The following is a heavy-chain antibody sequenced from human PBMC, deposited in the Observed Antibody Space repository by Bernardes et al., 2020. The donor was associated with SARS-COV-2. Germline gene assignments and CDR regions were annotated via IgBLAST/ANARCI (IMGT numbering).Heavy chain of an antibody. V-gene: IGHV4-39*01. CDR3: ARFCRGPGAPTSGYHYYEMDV. D-gene: IGHD2-15*01. CDR2: IDDNGKT. J-gene: IGHJ6*02. Sequence: SETLSLTCSLSAASTSSNGHYWAWLRQAPGKGPEWIGNIDDNGKTYDNPALKSRVTVSVDTSRNQFPLKLTSVTAADTAVYYCARFCRGPGAPTSGYHYYEMDVWGQGTTVTVS. CDR1: AASTSSNGHY.